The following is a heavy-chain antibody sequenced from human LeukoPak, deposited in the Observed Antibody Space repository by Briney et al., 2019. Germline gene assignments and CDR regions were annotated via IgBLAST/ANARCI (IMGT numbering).Heavy chain of an antibody. V-gene: IGHV3-9*01. CDR2: ISWNSGSI. CDR3: AKDPDYCSGGSCYSHY. J-gene: IGHJ4*02. CDR1: GFTFDDYA. D-gene: IGHD2-15*01. Sequence: PGRSLRLSCAASGFTFDDYAMYWVRQAPGKGLEWVSGISWNSGSIGYADSVKGRFTISRDNAKNSLYLQMNSLRAEDTAVYYCAKDPDYCSGGSCYSHYWGQGTLVTVSS.